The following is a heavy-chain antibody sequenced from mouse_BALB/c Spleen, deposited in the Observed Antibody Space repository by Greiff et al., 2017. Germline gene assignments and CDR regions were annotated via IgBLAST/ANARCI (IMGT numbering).Heavy chain of an antibody. V-gene: IGHV14-4*02. J-gene: IGHJ3*01. D-gene: IGHD2-14*01. CDR1: GFNIKDYY. CDR2: IDPENGDT. Sequence: EVKLMESGAELVRSGASVKLSCTASGFNIKDYYMHWVKQRPEQGLEWIGWIDPENGDTEYAPKFQGKATMTADTSSNTAYLQLSSLTSEDTAVYYCNVIGDGAWFAYWGQGTLVTVSA. CDR3: NVIGDGAWFAY.